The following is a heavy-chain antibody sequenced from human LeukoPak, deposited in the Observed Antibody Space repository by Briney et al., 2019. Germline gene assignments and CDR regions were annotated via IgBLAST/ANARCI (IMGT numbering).Heavy chain of an antibody. D-gene: IGHD3-22*01. J-gene: IGHJ4*02. V-gene: IGHV3-33*01. CDR2: IWYDGSNK. CDR1: GFTFSSYG. Sequence: GRSLRLSCAASGFTFSSYGMHWVRQAPGKGLEWVAVIWYDGSNKYYADSVKGRFTISRDNSKNTLYLQMNSLRAEDTAVYYCARDWAPYYYDSSGYYPDYWGQGTLVTVSS. CDR3: ARDWAPYYYDSSGYYPDY.